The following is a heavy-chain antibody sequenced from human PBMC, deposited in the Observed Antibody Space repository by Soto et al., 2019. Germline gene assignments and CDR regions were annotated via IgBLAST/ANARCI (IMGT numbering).Heavy chain of an antibody. D-gene: IGHD3-22*01. CDR3: ATAGNYDSSGRDF. CDR2: IKSDGSST. J-gene: IGHJ4*02. Sequence: EGQLVESGGGLVQPGGSLRLSCAASGFAFSSNWMHWVRQAPGKGLVWVSRIKSDGSSTSYADSVKGRFTISRDNAKNTLYLHMNSLRAEDTAVYYCATAGNYDSSGRDFWGQGTLVTVSS. V-gene: IGHV3-74*01. CDR1: GFAFSSNW.